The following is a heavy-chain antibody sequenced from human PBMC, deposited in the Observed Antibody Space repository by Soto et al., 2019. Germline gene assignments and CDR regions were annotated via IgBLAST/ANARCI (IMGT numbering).Heavy chain of an antibody. J-gene: IGHJ5*02. Sequence: GGSLRPSCAASGFTFSSYWMSWVRQAPGKGLEWVANIKQDGSEKYYVDSVKGRFTISRDNAKNSLYLQMNSLRAEDTAVYYCARDLGYCSGGSCYNWFDPWGQGTLVTVSS. CDR2: IKQDGSEK. V-gene: IGHV3-7*01. CDR1: GFTFSSYW. D-gene: IGHD2-15*01. CDR3: ARDLGYCSGGSCYNWFDP.